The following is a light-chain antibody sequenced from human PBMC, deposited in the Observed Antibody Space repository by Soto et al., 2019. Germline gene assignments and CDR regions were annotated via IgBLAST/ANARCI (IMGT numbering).Light chain of an antibody. Sequence: ALTQPRSVSGSPGQSVTISCTGTSSDVGGYNSVSWYQQHPGKAPKLIIYDVSKRPSGVPDRFSGSKSGNTASLTISGLQAEDEADYYCCSYAGSYTFVVFGGGTKLTVL. V-gene: IGLV2-11*01. CDR3: CSYAGSYTFVV. CDR1: SSDVGGYNS. CDR2: DVS. J-gene: IGLJ2*01.